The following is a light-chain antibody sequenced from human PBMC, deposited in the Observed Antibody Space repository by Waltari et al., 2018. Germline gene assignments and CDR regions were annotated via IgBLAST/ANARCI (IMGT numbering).Light chain of an antibody. J-gene: IGKJ4*01. CDR2: KAA. CDR3: QQYNSYPLT. CDR1: QSISK. V-gene: IGKV1-5*03. Sequence: DIQMTQSPSTLSESVGDRVTITCRASQSISKLAWYQQKPGKAPNLLIYKAATLQSGVPSRFSGSGYGTEFTLTISSLQPDDFATYYCQQYNSYPLTFGGGTKVEIK.